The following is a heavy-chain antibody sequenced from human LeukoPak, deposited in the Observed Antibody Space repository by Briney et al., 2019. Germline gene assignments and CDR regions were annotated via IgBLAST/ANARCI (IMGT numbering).Heavy chain of an antibody. J-gene: IGHJ4*02. CDR3: AKFGTYSGYDSFDY. CDR1: GFTFSSYS. V-gene: IGHV3-30*18. D-gene: IGHD5-12*01. Sequence: GGSLRLSCAASGFTFSSYSIHWVRQAPGKGLEWVAVISYDGSNKYYADSVKGRFTISRDNSKNTLYLQMNSLRAEDTAVYYCAKFGTYSGYDSFDYWGQGTLVTVSS. CDR2: ISYDGSNK.